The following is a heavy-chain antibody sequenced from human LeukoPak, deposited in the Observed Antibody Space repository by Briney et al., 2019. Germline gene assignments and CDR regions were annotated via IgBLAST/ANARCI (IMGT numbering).Heavy chain of an antibody. J-gene: IGHJ4*02. CDR2: IYSSGST. V-gene: IGHV4-4*07. D-gene: IGHD4-23*01. CDR1: GGSINSYY. Sequence: SSETLSLTCTVSGGSINSYYWSWIRQPAGKGLEWIGRIYSSGSTNYNPSLKSRVSMSVDTSKNQFFLKLTSVTAADTAVYYCARGGKATVVTMWGQGILVTVSS. CDR3: ARGGKATVVTM.